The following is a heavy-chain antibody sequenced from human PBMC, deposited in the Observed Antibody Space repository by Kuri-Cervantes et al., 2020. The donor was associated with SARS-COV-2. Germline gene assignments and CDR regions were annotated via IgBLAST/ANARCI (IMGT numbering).Heavy chain of an antibody. CDR2: IYYSGST. Sequence: SETLSLTCTVSGGSISSYYWSWIRQPPGKGLEWIGYIYYSGSTNYNPSLKSRVTISADTSKNQFSLKLSSVTAADTAVYYCARALWSGYCTFDIWGQGTMVTVSS. J-gene: IGHJ3*02. V-gene: IGHV4-59*01. D-gene: IGHD3-3*01. CDR3: ARALWSGYCTFDI. CDR1: GGSISSYY.